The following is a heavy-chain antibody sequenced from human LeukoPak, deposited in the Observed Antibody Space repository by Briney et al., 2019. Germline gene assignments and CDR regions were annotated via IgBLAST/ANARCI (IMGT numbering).Heavy chain of an antibody. CDR2: ISWNSGSI. CDR1: GFTFDDYA. J-gene: IGHJ4*02. D-gene: IGHD3-3*01. CDR3: AKGPSGFWSGYFQDY. Sequence: GGSLRLSCAASGFTFDDYAMYWVRQAPGKGLEWVSGISWNSGSIGYADSVKGRFTISRDNAKNSLYLRMNSLRAEDTALYYCAKGPSGFWSGYFQDYWGQGTLVTVSS. V-gene: IGHV3-9*01.